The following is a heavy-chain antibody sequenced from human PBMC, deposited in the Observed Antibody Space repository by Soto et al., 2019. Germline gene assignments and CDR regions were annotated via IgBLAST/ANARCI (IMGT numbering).Heavy chain of an antibody. CDR2: ISYDGSNK. J-gene: IGHJ6*02. CDR1: GFTFSSYA. D-gene: IGHD3-22*01. V-gene: IGHV3-30-3*01. CDR3: ARDYESSGYYDDYGMDV. Sequence: QVQLVESGGGVVQPGRSLRLSCAASGFTFSSYAMHWVRQAPGKGLEWVAVISYDGSNKYYADSVKGRFTISIDNSKNPLYLQMNSLRGEDTAVYYCARDYESSGYYDDYGMDVWGQGTTVAVSS.